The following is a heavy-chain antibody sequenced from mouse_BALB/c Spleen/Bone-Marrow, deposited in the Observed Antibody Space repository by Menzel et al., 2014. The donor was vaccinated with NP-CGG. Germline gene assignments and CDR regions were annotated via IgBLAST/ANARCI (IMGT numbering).Heavy chain of an antibody. Sequence: EVKLLESGGGLVQPGGSLQLSCAASGFDFSRYWMSWVRPAPGKGLEWIGEINPDSSTINYTPSLKDKFIISRDNAKNTLYLQMSKVRADDTALYYCARLSYYGRFAYWGQGTLVTVSA. J-gene: IGHJ3*01. V-gene: IGHV4-1*02. CDR1: GFDFSRYW. CDR3: ARLSYYGRFAY. CDR2: INPDSSTI. D-gene: IGHD1-1*01.